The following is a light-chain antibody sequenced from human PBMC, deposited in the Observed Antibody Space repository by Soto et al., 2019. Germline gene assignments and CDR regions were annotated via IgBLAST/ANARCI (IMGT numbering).Light chain of an antibody. CDR1: QSVGSRW. J-gene: IGKJ1*01. V-gene: IGKV3-20*01. Sequence: EIVLTQSPGTVSLSPGERATLSCRASQSVGSRWLAWYQQKPGQAPRVLIYGGSNRATGIPDRFSGSGSGTDFTLTISSLEPEDFEVYYCQQYYSSRTFGQGTKVEMK. CDR2: GGS. CDR3: QQYYSSRT.